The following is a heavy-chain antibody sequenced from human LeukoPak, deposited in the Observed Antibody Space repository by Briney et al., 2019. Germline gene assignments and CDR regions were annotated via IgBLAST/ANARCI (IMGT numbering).Heavy chain of an antibody. J-gene: IGHJ4*02. Sequence: SENLSLTCAVSGGSISSGGYSWSWIRQPPGKGLEWIGYIYHSGSTYYNPSLKSRVTISVDRSKNQFSLKLSSVTAADTAVYYCARANGDYIFDYWGQGTLVTVSS. CDR3: ARANGDYIFDY. CDR1: GGSISSGGYS. D-gene: IGHD4-17*01. CDR2: IYHSGST. V-gene: IGHV4-30-2*01.